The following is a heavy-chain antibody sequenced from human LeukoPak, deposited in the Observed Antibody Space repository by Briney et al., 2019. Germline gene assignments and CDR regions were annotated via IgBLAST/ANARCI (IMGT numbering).Heavy chain of an antibody. CDR1: GLTFSNLW. CDR3: ATSTAAAGTD. Sequence: GGSLRLSCAASGLTFSNLWMSWVRQAPGKGLKWVANIKQDGSEKYYVDSVKGRFTISRDNAQNSLYLQMNSLRAEDTAIYYCATSTAAAGTDWGQGTLVTVSS. J-gene: IGHJ4*02. D-gene: IGHD6-13*01. CDR2: IKQDGSEK. V-gene: IGHV3-7*03.